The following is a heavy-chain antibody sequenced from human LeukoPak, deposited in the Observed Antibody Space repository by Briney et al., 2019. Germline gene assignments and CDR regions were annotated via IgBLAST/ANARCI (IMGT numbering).Heavy chain of an antibody. CDR3: AKDLPPSAYCGGDCYPAD. Sequence: GGSLRLSCAACGFTFSSYGMHWVRQAPGKGLEWVAVISYDGSNKYYADSVKGRFTISRDNSKNTLYLQMNSLRAEDTAVYYCAKDLPPSAYCGGDCYPADWGQGTLVTVSS. CDR1: GFTFSSYG. D-gene: IGHD2-21*02. CDR2: ISYDGSNK. V-gene: IGHV3-30*18. J-gene: IGHJ4*02.